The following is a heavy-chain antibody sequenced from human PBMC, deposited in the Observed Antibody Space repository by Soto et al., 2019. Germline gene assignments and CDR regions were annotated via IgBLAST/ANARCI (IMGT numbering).Heavy chain of an antibody. CDR2: IIPIFGTA. CDR1: GGTFSSYA. V-gene: IGHV1-69*13. CDR3: AXDVYYYDSSGPPATLDY. D-gene: IGHD3-22*01. J-gene: IGHJ4*02. Sequence: GASVKVSCKASGGTFSSYAISWVRQAPGQGLEWMRGIIPIFGTANYAQKFQGRVTITADESTSTAYMELSSLRSEDTAVYYCAXDVYYYDSSGPPATLDYWGQGTLVTVSS.